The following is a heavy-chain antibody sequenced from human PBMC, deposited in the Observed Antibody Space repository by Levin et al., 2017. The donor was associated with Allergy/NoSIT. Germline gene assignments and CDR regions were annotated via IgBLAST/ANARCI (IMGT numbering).Heavy chain of an antibody. J-gene: IGHJ5*02. CDR3: ARGNSRWFAP. CDR1: GDTISDNNAA. V-gene: IGHV6-1*01. Sequence: SQTLSLTCAISGDTISDNNAAWNWIRQSPSRGLEWLGRTYYRSQWSSDYAVSVKSRITINPDTAKNQFSLKLNSVSPGDTAVYYCARGNSRWFAPWGQGTLVTVSS. CDR2: TYYRSQWSS.